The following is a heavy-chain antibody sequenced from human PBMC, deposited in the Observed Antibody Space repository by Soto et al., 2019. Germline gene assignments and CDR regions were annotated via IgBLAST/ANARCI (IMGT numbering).Heavy chain of an antibody. D-gene: IGHD3-9*01. Sequence: QVQLVQSGAEVKRPGPSVRVSCTASGGTFSAKEISWVRQAPGQGLEWLGGIIPIYASPNYAQNFQGRVTVTADKATSTAYLELSRLKFADSAIYYCAVTVTGSRSPLAHWGQGTLVIVSS. V-gene: IGHV1-69*06. CDR3: AVTVTGSRSPLAH. CDR2: IIPIYASP. CDR1: GGTFSAKE. J-gene: IGHJ4*02.